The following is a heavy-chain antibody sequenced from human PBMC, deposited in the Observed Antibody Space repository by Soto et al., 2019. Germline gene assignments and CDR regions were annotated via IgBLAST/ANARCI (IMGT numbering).Heavy chain of an antibody. Sequence: PLTEDCRVSGDPSTNYWIGWIRQMPGKGLEWMGIIYPGDSDTKYNPSFQGQVTISADKSITTTYLQWSSLKASDTAIYYCAASIFYSGMDVWGQGTTVTVSS. V-gene: IGHV5-51*01. J-gene: IGHJ6*02. CDR2: IYPGDSDT. CDR3: AASIFYSGMDV. CDR1: GDPSTNYW.